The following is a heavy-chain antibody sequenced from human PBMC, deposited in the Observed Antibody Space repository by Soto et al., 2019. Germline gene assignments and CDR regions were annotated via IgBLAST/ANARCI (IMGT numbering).Heavy chain of an antibody. CDR2: IYLSGST. D-gene: IGHD3-3*01. V-gene: IGHV4-4*02. CDR3: ARVDAGTLFGVVNRLPRYHLDV. CDR1: SGSINSSNW. Sequence: QVQLQESGPGLVRPSGTLALTCAVSSGSINSSNWWSWVRQPPGKGLEWIGEIYLSGSTNYSPSLKSRVTILIDKSKSQVSLKLNSVTAADTAVYYCARVDAGTLFGVVNRLPRYHLDVWGKGTTVTVSS. J-gene: IGHJ6*03.